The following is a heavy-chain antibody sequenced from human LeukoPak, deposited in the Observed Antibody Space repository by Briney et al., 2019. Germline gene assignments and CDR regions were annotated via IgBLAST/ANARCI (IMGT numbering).Heavy chain of an antibody. Sequence: PGGSLRLSCEVSGFPFSSHAMSWVRQAPGRGLEWVSGISISADVTYYADSVQGRFIISRDNSKNTLYLQMNSLRAEDTAVYYCAKDAAACTDGVCYGDFYYYMDVWGKGTTVTVSS. CDR3: AKDAAACTDGVCYGDFYYYMDV. V-gene: IGHV3-23*01. D-gene: IGHD2-8*01. J-gene: IGHJ6*03. CDR2: ISISADVT. CDR1: GFPFSSHA.